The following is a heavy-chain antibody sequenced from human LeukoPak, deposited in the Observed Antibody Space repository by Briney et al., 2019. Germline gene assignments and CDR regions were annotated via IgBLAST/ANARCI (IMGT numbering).Heavy chain of an antibody. CDR1: GFTFSSYG. J-gene: IGHJ4*02. Sequence: GGSLRLSCAASGFTFSSYGMSWVRQAPGKGLEWVSAISGSGGSTYYADSVKGRFTISRDNSKNTLYLQMNSLRAEDTAVYYCAKDSRYSSSLDYWGQGTLVTVSS. CDR2: ISGSGGST. CDR3: AKDSRYSSSLDY. D-gene: IGHD6-13*01. V-gene: IGHV3-23*01.